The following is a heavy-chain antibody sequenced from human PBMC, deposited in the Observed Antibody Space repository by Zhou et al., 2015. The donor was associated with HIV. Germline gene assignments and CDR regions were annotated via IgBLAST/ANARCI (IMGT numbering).Heavy chain of an antibody. Sequence: VQMVQSGAEVKEPGASVKVSCKTSGYTFIAYYVHWVRQAPGQGLEWMGWINPNSGGTNYVQKFQRRVTMTRDTSISTAYMELSRLRSDDTAVYYCARDGGRYYYDSSGYWRAFDIVGSRDNGHRLF. CDR2: INPNSGGT. J-gene: IGHJ3*02. D-gene: IGHD3-22*01. CDR3: ARDGGRYYYDSSGYWRAFDI. CDR1: GYTFIAYY. V-gene: IGHV1-2*02.